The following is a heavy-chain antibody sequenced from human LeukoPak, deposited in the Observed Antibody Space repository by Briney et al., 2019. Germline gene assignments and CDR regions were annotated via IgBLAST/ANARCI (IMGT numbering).Heavy chain of an antibody. CDR2: IYYSGST. CDR3: ASARYGDPFDY. Sequence: PSETLSLTCTVSGGSISSSSYSWGWIRQPPGKGLEWIGSIYYSGSTYYNPSLKSRVTISVDTSKNQFSLKLSSVTAADTAVYYCASARYGDPFDYWGQGTLVTVSS. J-gene: IGHJ4*02. V-gene: IGHV4-39*07. CDR1: GGSISSSSYS. D-gene: IGHD4-17*01.